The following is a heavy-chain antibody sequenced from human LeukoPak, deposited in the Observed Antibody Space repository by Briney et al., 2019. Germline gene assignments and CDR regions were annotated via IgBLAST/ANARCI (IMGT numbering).Heavy chain of an antibody. V-gene: IGHV3-74*01. J-gene: IGHJ4*02. Sequence: PERSLRLSCAASGFTFSSYGMYWVRQAPGKGLVWVSRINSDGSSIAYADSVQGRFTISRDNAKNTLYLQVSSLSVEDTAVYYCARETSTGKYPQNVPDYWGQGTLVTVSS. CDR2: INSDGSSI. CDR1: GFTFSSYG. D-gene: IGHD2-8*02. CDR3: ARETSTGKYPQNVPDY.